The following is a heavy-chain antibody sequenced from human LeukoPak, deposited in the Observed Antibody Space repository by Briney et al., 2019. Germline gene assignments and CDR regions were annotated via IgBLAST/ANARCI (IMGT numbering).Heavy chain of an antibody. J-gene: IGHJ4*01. CDR3: ARRGSGWSFDY. V-gene: IGHV3-13*04. D-gene: IGHD6-19*01. CDR2: IGTAGDT. Sequence: GGSLRLSCAASGFTFSSYDMHWVRQGTGKGLEWVSAIGTAGDTYYPGSVKGRFTISRDNAKNTLYLQMNSLRAEDTAVYYCARRGSGWSFDYWGQGTLVTVSS. CDR1: GFTFSSYD.